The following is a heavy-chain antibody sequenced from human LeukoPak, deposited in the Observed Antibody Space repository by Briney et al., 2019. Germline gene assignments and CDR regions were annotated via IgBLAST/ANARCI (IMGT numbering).Heavy chain of an antibody. CDR3: ARDEGNWFDP. CDR1: GASIGDFY. J-gene: IGHJ5*02. Sequence: SETLSLTCTVSGASIGDFYWNWVRQPPGKGLEWIGYFYYSGNINYNPSLKSRVTISVDTSKNHFSLKLTSVTAADTAVYYCARDEGNWFDPWGQGTLVTVSS. V-gene: IGHV4-59*01. CDR2: FYYSGNI.